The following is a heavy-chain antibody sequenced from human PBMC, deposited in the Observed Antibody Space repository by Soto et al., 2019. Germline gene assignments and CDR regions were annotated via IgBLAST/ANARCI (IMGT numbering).Heavy chain of an antibody. CDR3: ARDSQLGY. CDR1: GYTFINYG. Sequence: QPQLVQSGPEVKKSGASVKVSCKASGYTFINYGVSWVRQAPGQGLEWMGWINPLNGNTNYTQKLQGRITMTTDTSTNTAYMEVRSLSSDDTAVFYCARDSQLGYWGQGPMVSVSS. CDR2: INPLNGNT. J-gene: IGHJ4*02. V-gene: IGHV1-18*01. D-gene: IGHD2-15*01.